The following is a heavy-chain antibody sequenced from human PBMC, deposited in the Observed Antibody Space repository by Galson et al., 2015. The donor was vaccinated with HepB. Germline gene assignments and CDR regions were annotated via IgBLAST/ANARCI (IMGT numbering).Heavy chain of an antibody. CDR2: IRSKAYGGTT. D-gene: IGHD6-13*01. CDR1: GFTFGDYA. Sequence: SLRLSCAASGFTFGDYAMSWVRQAPGKGLEWVGFIRSKAYGGTTEYAASVKGRFTISRDDSKSIAYLQMNSLKTEDTAVYYCTRGAAAAFDYWGQGTLVTVSS. V-gene: IGHV3-49*04. J-gene: IGHJ4*02. CDR3: TRGAAAAFDY.